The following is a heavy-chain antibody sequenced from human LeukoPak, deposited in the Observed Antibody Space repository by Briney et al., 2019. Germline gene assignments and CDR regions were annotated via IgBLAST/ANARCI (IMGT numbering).Heavy chain of an antibody. Sequence: GGSLRLSCAASGFTFSSYAMHWVRQAPGKGLEWVAVISYDGSNKYYADSVKGRFTISRDNSKNTLYLQMNSLRAEDTAVYYCARVPTMVDAGASMDDWGKGTTVTVSS. J-gene: IGHJ6*04. D-gene: IGHD2-15*01. CDR2: ISYDGSNK. CDR1: GFTFSSYA. V-gene: IGHV3-30*01. CDR3: ARVPTMVDAGASMDD.